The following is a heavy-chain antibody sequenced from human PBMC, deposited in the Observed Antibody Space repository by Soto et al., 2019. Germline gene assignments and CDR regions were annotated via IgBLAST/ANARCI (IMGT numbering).Heavy chain of an antibody. CDR3: AREPARHVMDV. D-gene: IGHD6-25*01. Sequence: SETLCLTCTVSGGSIGSGGYYWSWIRQHPGKGLEWIGYIYYSGSTYYNPSLKSRVTISVDTSKNQFSLKLSSVTAADTAVYYCAREPARHVMDVWGQGTTVTVSS. V-gene: IGHV4-31*03. CDR1: GGSIGSGGYY. CDR2: IYYSGST. J-gene: IGHJ6*02.